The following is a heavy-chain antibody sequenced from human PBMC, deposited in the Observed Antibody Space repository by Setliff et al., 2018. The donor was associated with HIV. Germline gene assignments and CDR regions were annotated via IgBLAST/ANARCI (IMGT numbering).Heavy chain of an antibody. J-gene: IGHJ4*02. CDR2: IYSSVGT. D-gene: IGHD6-19*01. CDR1: GASLSAFY. V-gene: IGHV4-4*09. CDR3: AGGGQWRPDY. Sequence: TLSLTCTVSGASLSAFYWSWIRQPPGKGLEWLGYIYSSVGTNYSPSLEGRITISLDTSKSQFSLKLTSGTAADTAIYFGAGGGQWRPDYWGLGTLVTVSS.